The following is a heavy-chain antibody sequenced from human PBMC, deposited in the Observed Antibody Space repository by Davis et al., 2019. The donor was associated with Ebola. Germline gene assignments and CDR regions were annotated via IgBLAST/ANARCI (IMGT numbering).Heavy chain of an antibody. CDR1: GGSITGYY. D-gene: IGHD6-19*01. CDR2: VYYGGST. Sequence: SETLSLTCTVSGGSITGYYWSWIRQPPGKGLEWIGYVYYGGSTDYNPSLKSRVTISVHSSKNLFSLKLSSVTAADTAVYYCARGWDSSGWQTWGQGTLVTVSS. CDR3: ARGWDSSGWQT. V-gene: IGHV4-59*13. J-gene: IGHJ4*02.